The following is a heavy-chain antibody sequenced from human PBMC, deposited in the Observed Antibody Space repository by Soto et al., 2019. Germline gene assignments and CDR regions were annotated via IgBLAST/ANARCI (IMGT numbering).Heavy chain of an antibody. CDR2: IIPIFGTA. V-gene: IGHV1-69*13. CDR1: GGPFISYA. Sequence: SVKVSCKASGGPFISYAIIWVRQAPGQGLEWMGGIIPIFGTANYAQKFQCRVTITADESTSTAYMELSSLRSEDTAVYYCARDRSPGIAADGTHYYYYYGMDVWGQGTTVTVSS. D-gene: IGHD6-13*01. J-gene: IGHJ6*02. CDR3: ARDRSPGIAADGTHYYYYYGMDV.